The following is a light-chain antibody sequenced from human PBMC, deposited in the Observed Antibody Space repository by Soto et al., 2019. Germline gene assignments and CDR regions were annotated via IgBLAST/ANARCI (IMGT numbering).Light chain of an antibody. CDR2: DVS. Sequence: QSVLTQPRSVSGSPGQSVTISCTGASGDVGGYNFVSWYQQHPGEAPTLMIFDVSQRPSGVPDRFSGSKSGNTASLTISGLQAEDEADYYCCSYGGSYTWVFGGGTKLTVL. J-gene: IGLJ3*02. CDR1: SGDVGGYNF. CDR3: CSYGGSYTWV. V-gene: IGLV2-11*01.